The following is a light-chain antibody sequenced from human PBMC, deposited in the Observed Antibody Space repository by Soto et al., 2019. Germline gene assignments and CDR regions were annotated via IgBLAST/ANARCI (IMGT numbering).Light chain of an antibody. CDR2: LEGSGSY. V-gene: IGLV4-60*03. J-gene: IGLJ3*02. CDR3: ETWDSTRV. Sequence: VVTQSSSASASLGSSVKLTCTLSSGHSSYIIAWHQQQPGKAPRYLMKLEGSGSYNKGSGVPDRFSGSSSGADRYLTISSLQSEDEADYYCETWDSTRVFGGGTKLTVL. CDR1: SGHSSYI.